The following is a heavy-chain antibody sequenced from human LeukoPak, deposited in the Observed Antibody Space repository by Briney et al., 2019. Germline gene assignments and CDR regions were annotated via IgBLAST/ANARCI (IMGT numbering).Heavy chain of an antibody. J-gene: IGHJ4*02. Sequence: KPSETLSLTCAVYGGSFSGYYWSRIRQPPGKGLEWIGEINHSGSSNYNPSLKSRVTISVDMSKNQSSLKLSSVTAADTAVYYCARGRIVGATYFDYWGQGTLVTVSS. D-gene: IGHD1-26*01. CDR1: GGSFSGYY. V-gene: IGHV4-34*01. CDR2: INHSGSS. CDR3: ARGRIVGATYFDY.